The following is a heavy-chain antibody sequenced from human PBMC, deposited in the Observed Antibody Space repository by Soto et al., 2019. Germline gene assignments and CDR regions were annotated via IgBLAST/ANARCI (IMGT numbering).Heavy chain of an antibody. Sequence: PSETLSLTCTVSGDSISTTTYYWAWIRQPPGKGLEWIGSIIYTGSTYYNPSLQSRVTISVDTSRNQFSLKLSSVTAADTAVYYCARDRRSIALPAGRDYWGQGTQVTVSS. V-gene: IGHV4-39*02. D-gene: IGHD6-13*01. CDR2: IIYTGST. J-gene: IGHJ4*02. CDR1: GDSISTTTYY. CDR3: ARDRRSIALPAGRDY.